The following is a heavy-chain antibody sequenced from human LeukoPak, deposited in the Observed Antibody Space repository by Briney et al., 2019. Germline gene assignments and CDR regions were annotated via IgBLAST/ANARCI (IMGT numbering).Heavy chain of an antibody. J-gene: IGHJ4*02. CDR2: ISSSSSYI. D-gene: IGHD2-2*01. CDR3: ARGLPAASFFDY. V-gene: IGHV3-21*04. CDR1: GFTFSSYS. Sequence: GGSLRLSCAASGFTFSSYSMNWVRQAPGKGLEWVSSISSSSSYIYYADSVKGRFTISRDNSKNTLYLQMNSLRAEDTAVYYCARGLPAASFFDYWGQGTLVTVSS.